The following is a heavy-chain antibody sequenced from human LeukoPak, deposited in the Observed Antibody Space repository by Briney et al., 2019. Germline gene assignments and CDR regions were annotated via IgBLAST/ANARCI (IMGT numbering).Heavy chain of an antibody. J-gene: IGHJ4*02. CDR2: ISSSSSYI. V-gene: IGHV3-21*01. CDR3: ARGVYSGYETFDY. D-gene: IGHD5-12*01. Sequence: GGSLRLSCAASGFTFSSYSMNWVRQAPGKGLEWVSSISSSSSYIYYADSVKGRFTTSRDNAKNSLYLQMNSLRAEDTAVYYCARGVYSGYETFDYWGQGTLVTVSS. CDR1: GFTFSSYS.